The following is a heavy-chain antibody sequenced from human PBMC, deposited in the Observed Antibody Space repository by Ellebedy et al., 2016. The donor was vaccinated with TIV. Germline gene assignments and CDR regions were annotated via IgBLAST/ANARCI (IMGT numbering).Heavy chain of an antibody. CDR2: IIPILGIA. D-gene: IGHD5-12*01. CDR3: ARESVASWFDP. V-gene: IGHV1-69*04. CDR1: GGTFSSYA. Sequence: AASVKVSCKASGGTFSSYAISWVRQAPGQGLEWMGRIIPILGIANYAQKFQGRVTITADKSTSTAYMELSSLRSEDTAVYYCARESVASWFDPWGQGTLVTVSS. J-gene: IGHJ5*02.